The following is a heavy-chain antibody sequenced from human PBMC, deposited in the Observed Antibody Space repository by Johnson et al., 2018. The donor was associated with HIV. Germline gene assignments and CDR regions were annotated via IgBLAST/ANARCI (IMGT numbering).Heavy chain of an antibody. CDR2: ISYDGSNK. Sequence: QVQLVESGGGVVQPGRSLRLSCVGSAFTFSSYAMHWVRQAPGKGLEWVAVISYDGSNKFYADSVKGRFTISRDNSKNTLSLQMNSLRAEDTAVYYCARVRTVVSVFDIWGQGTMVTVSS. CDR1: AFTFSSYA. D-gene: IGHD3-3*01. CDR3: ARVRTVVSVFDI. V-gene: IGHV3-30-3*01. J-gene: IGHJ3*02.